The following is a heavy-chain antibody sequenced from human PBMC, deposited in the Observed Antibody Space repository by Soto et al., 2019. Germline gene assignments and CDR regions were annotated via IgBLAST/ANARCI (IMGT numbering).Heavy chain of an antibody. V-gene: IGHV4-59*01. CDR3: ARGWFGEFPYYYYYGMDV. J-gene: IGHJ6*02. Sequence: SETLSLTCTVSGGSISSYYWSWIRQPPGKGLEWIGYIYYSGSTNYNPSLKSRVTISVDTSKNQFSLKLSSVTAADTAVYYCARGWFGEFPYYYYYGMDVWGQGTTVTVSS. CDR2: IYYSGST. D-gene: IGHD3-10*01. CDR1: GGSISSYY.